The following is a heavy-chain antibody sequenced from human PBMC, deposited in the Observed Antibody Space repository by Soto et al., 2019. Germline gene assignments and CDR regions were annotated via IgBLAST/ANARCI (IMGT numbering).Heavy chain of an antibody. CDR3: AKDYGYCSGGSCYSSGWFDP. J-gene: IGHJ5*02. Sequence: ESGGGVVQPGRSLRLSCAASGFTFSSYGMHWVRQAPGKGLEWVAVISYDGSNKYYADSVKGRFTISRDNSENTLYLQMNSLRAEDTAVYYCAKDYGYCSGGSCYSSGWFDPWGQGTLVTVSS. V-gene: IGHV3-30*18. CDR2: ISYDGSNK. CDR1: GFTFSSYG. D-gene: IGHD2-15*01.